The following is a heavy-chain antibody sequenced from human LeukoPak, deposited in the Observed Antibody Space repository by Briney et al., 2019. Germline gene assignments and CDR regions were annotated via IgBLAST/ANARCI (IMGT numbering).Heavy chain of an antibody. CDR3: AKGCSGSSSCYILDY. CDR2: ISSDGNNK. CDR1: GFTLSSHG. J-gene: IGHJ4*02. D-gene: IGHD2-15*01. Sequence: GRSLRLSCAASGFTLSSHGIHWVRQAPGKGLEWVAVISSDGNNKYYADSVKGRFTISRDDSKNTLYLQMNSLRAEDTAVYYCAKGCSGSSSCYILDYWGQGTLVTVSS. V-gene: IGHV3-30*18.